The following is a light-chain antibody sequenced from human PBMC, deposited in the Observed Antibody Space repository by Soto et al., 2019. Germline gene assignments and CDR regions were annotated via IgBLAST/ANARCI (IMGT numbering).Light chain of an antibody. CDR2: EGS. V-gene: IGLV2-23*01. Sequence: QSALTQPASVSDSPGQSITISCTGTSSDVGGSNFVSWYQQHPGKPPKLIIYEGSKRPSGVSNRFSGSRSGNTASLTISGLQAEDEANYYCCSYAGSSTFVVFGGGTKLTVL. CDR1: SSDVGGSNF. J-gene: IGLJ2*01. CDR3: CSYAGSSTFVV.